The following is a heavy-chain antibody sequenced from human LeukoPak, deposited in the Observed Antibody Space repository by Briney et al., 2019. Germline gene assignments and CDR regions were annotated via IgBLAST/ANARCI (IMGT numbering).Heavy chain of an antibody. J-gene: IGHJ6*03. CDR1: GGSISNYY. D-gene: IGHD1-26*01. Sequence: SETLSLTCTVSGGSISNYYWSWIRQPAGKGLEWIGHVYTSGSTNYNPSLKSRVTKSVDTSKNQFSLRLSSVTAADTAVYYCARDSGKGDTAHMDVWGKGTTVTVSS. CDR3: ARDSGKGDTAHMDV. CDR2: VYTSGST. V-gene: IGHV4-4*07.